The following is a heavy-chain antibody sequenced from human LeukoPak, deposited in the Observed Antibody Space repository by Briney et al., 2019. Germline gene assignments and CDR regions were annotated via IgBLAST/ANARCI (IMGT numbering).Heavy chain of an antibody. D-gene: IGHD3-22*01. CDR1: GGSISSYY. Sequence: PSETLSLTCTVSGGSISSYYWSWIRQPPGKGLEWIGYIYYSGSTNYNPSLKSRVTISVDTSKNQFSLKLSSVTADDTAVYYCARSPYYYDSSGYHYYWGQGTLVTVSS. CDR2: IYYSGST. CDR3: ARSPYYYDSSGYHYY. V-gene: IGHV4-59*01. J-gene: IGHJ4*02.